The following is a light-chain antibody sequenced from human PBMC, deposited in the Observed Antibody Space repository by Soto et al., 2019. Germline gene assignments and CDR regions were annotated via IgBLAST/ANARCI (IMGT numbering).Light chain of an antibody. CDR2: GTS. Sequence: EIVMTQSPDTLSVSPGERATLSCRASQNVGRNVAWYQQRPGQAPRLLIHGTSTRAAEIPARFSGSVSGTEFTLTINRLQPEDFVIYYWQQYKNWPPMSTLGQGTKLEMK. V-gene: IGKV3-15*01. CDR3: QQYKNWPPMST. J-gene: IGKJ2*01. CDR1: QNVGRN.